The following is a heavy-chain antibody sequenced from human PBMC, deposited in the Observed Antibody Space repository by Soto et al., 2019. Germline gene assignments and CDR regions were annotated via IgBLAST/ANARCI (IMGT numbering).Heavy chain of an antibody. D-gene: IGHD6-6*01. V-gene: IGHV4-39*01. CDR1: GGSISSSSYY. CDR2: IYYSGST. Sequence: ETLSLTCTVSGGSISSSSYYWGWIRQPPGKGLEWIGSIYYSGSTYYNPSLKSRVTISVDTSKNQFSLKLSSVTAADTAVYYCARSEESIAALYYYYYGMDVWGQGTTVTVSS. CDR3: ARSEESIAALYYYYYGMDV. J-gene: IGHJ6*02.